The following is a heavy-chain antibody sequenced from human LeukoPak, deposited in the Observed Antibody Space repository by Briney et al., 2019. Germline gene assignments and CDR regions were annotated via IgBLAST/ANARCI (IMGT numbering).Heavy chain of an antibody. D-gene: IGHD2/OR15-2a*01. CDR3: AHTNHYYFD. J-gene: IGHJ4*02. V-gene: IGHV4-39*01. Sequence: SETLSLTCAVSGGSTSRPDHCWAWIRPPPGKGPEWTVSICYGGTTYYNPSLKSRVTISVDTSTNKFSLKLSSVTAADTAVYYCAHTNHYYFDWGQGTLVTVSS. CDR1: GGSTSRPDHC. CDR2: ICYGGTT.